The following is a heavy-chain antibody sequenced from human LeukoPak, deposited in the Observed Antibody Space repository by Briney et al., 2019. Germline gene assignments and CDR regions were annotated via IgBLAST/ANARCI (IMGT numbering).Heavy chain of an antibody. Sequence: GGSLRLSCAASGLTFSSYSMNWVRQAPGKGLEWVSSISSSSSYIYYADSVKGRFTISRDNAKNSLYLQMNSLRAEDTAVYYCARVTDLKSGALDYWGQGTLVTVSS. D-gene: IGHD3-10*01. CDR2: ISSSSSYI. J-gene: IGHJ4*02. CDR3: ARVTDLKSGALDY. V-gene: IGHV3-21*01. CDR1: GLTFSSYS.